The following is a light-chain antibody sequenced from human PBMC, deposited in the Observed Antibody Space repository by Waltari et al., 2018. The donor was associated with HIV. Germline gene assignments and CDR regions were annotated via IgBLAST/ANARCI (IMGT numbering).Light chain of an antibody. CDR3: QQSYTTPPHT. Sequence: IQMTRPPPPLSAFVGHSVAITCRANQSISTELNRYQQKPGKAPKLLIYAASTLQSGVPPRFSGSGSGTDFTLTISSLQPEDFASYYCQQSYTTPPHTFGQGTKLGIK. J-gene: IGKJ2*01. V-gene: IGKV1-39*01. CDR1: QSISTE. CDR2: AAS.